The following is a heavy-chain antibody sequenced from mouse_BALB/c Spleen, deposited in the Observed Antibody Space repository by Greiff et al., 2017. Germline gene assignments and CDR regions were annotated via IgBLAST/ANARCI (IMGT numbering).Heavy chain of an antibody. CDR3: TRSRRAGNSFAY. D-gene: IGHD2-1*01. CDR2: IYPSDSYT. V-gene: IGHV1-69*02. Sequence: VQLQQPGAELVRPGASVKLSCKASGYTFTSYWINWVKQRPGQGLEWIGNIYPSDSYTNYNQKFKDKATLTVDKSSSTAYMQLSSPTSEDSAVYYCTRSRRAGNSFAYWGQGTLVTVSA. CDR1: GYTFTSYW. J-gene: IGHJ3*01.